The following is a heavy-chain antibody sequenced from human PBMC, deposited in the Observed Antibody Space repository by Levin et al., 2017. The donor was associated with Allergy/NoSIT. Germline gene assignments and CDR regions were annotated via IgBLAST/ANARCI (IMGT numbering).Heavy chain of an antibody. J-gene: IGHJ4*02. D-gene: IGHD3-10*01. CDR2: ISAHNGNT. V-gene: IGHV1-18*01. CDR3: AAYNHLGRGVPKYYFDY. Sequence: ASVKVSCKASGYTFISYGFSWVRQAPGQGLEWMGWISAHNGNTNYAQNLQGRVTMTTDTSTSTGYMELRSLRSDDTAVYYCAAYNHLGRGVPKYYFDYWGQGTLVTVSS. CDR1: GYTFISYG.